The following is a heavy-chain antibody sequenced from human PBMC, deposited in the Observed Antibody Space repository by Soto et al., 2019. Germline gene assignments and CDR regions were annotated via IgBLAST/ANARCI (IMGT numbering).Heavy chain of an antibody. V-gene: IGHV4-34*01. J-gene: IGHJ4*02. Sequence: SETLSLTCAVYGGSFSGYYWSWIRQPPGKGLEWIGEINHSGSTNYNPSLKSRVTISVDTSKNQFSLKLSSVTAADTAVYYCARDPAYYDFWSGYPLDYWGQGTLVTVSS. D-gene: IGHD3-3*01. CDR2: INHSGST. CDR3: ARDPAYYDFWSGYPLDY. CDR1: GGSFSGYY.